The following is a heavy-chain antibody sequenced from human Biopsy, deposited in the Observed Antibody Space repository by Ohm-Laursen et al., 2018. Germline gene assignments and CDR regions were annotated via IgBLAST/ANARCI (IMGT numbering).Heavy chain of an antibody. Sequence: TLSLTCTVSGGSFTGHYWSRIRQPPGKGLEWIGHISHTGYTSYKSSLKSRVTISLDTSRKHFSLRLTSLAAADTAVYYCARGSNEYGGLYFPHWGQGTLVTVSS. J-gene: IGHJ1*01. CDR1: GGSFTGHY. D-gene: IGHD4-23*01. V-gene: IGHV4-59*11. CDR3: ARGSNEYGGLYFPH. CDR2: ISHTGYT.